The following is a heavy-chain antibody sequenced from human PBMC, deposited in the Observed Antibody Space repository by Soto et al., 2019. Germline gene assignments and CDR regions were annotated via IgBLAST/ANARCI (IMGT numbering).Heavy chain of an antibody. CDR1: GVNFGSYR. D-gene: IGHD6-13*01. CDR3: VRDSGAKLSSS. V-gene: IGHV1-69*13. J-gene: IGHJ4*02. CDR2: IVPIYGTA. Sequence: SVNVSCETCGVNFGSYRMNWLREAPGQGLEWVGGIVPIYGTADFSQKFQGRVTITADESARTSYMELRSLKSHDTAVYYCVRDSGAKLSSSWGQGTLVTVSS.